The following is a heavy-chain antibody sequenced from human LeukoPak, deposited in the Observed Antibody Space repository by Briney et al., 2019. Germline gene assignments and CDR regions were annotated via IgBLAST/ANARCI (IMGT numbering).Heavy chain of an antibody. CDR1: GYSFTSYW. Sequence: GESLKISCKGSGYSFTSYWIGWVRQMPGKGLEWMGIIYPGDSDTRYSPSFQGQVTISADKSISTAYLQWSSLKASDTAMYYCARAYCGGDCYSSDRAFDIWGQGTMVTVSS. CDR3: ARAYCGGDCYSSDRAFDI. CDR2: IYPGDSDT. J-gene: IGHJ3*02. D-gene: IGHD2-21*02. V-gene: IGHV5-51*01.